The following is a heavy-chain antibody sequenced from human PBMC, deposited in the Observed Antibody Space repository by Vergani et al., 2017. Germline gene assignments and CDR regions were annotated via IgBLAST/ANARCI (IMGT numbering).Heavy chain of an antibody. D-gene: IGHD6-13*01. CDR1: GVSVTDYN. Sequence: QPQLQESRPGLLKPSETLSLTCHVFGVSVTDYNCNWIRQAPGKGLEWIGSLSTTGGATHASHNPSLTSRVSITVDTSKSQFSLRLTSVTAADSAIYYCAGDTHSWQRADRWGQGLLVSVSS. CDR3: AGDTHSWQRADR. CDR2: LSTTGGA. J-gene: IGHJ5*02. V-gene: IGHV4-59*02.